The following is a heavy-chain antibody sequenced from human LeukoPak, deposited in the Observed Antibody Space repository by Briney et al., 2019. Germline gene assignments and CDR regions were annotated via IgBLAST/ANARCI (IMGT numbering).Heavy chain of an antibody. CDR3: ARGYDFWSGYSPQGYYYYYYMDV. CDR2: IYTSGST. CDR1: GGSISSGSYY. V-gene: IGHV4-61*02. D-gene: IGHD3-3*01. Sequence: SETLSLTCTVSGGSISSGSYYWSWIRQPAGKGLEWIGRIYTSGSTNYNPSLKSRVTISVDTSKNQFPLKLSSVTAADTAVYYCARGYDFWSGYSPQGYYYYYYMDVWGKGTTVTVSS. J-gene: IGHJ6*03.